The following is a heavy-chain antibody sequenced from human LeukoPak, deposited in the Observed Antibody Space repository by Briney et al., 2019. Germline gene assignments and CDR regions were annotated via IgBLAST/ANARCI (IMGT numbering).Heavy chain of an antibody. Sequence: ASVKVSCKASGYTFTGYYLHWVRQAPGQGLEWMGCVNPSSGDTNYAQKFQGSVTMTRDTSISTVYMELSRRRSDDTAVYYCARASGSYWWFDSWGQGTLVTVSS. V-gene: IGHV1-2*02. D-gene: IGHD1-26*01. CDR3: ARASGSYWWFDS. J-gene: IGHJ5*01. CDR1: GYTFTGYY. CDR2: VNPSSGDT.